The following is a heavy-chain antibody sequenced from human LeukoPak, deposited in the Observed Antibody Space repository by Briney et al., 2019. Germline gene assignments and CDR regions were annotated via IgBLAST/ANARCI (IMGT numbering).Heavy chain of an antibody. CDR2: IKQDGSEK. Sequence: GGSLRLSCAASGFTFSSYWMSWVRQAPGKGLEWVANIKQDGSEKYYVGSVKGRFTISRDNAKNSLYLQMNSLRAEDTAVYYCARRSRPFYYYGMDVWGQGTTVTVSS. V-gene: IGHV3-7*03. CDR3: ARRSRPFYYYGMDV. CDR1: GFTFSSYW. J-gene: IGHJ6*02. D-gene: IGHD6-6*01.